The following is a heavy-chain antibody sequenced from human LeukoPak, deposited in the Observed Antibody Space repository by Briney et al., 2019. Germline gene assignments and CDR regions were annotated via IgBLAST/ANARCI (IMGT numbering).Heavy chain of an antibody. D-gene: IGHD6-13*01. CDR3: ARDLYSSKTNDAFVI. J-gene: IGHJ3*02. Sequence: PSETLSLTCAVYGGSFSGYYWSWIRQPPGKALEWIGNIFYSGSTYYSPSLKSRVTISLDTSKNQFSLKLSSVTAADTAVYYCARDLYSSKTNDAFVIWGQGTMVTVSS. CDR2: IFYSGST. V-gene: IGHV4-34*12. CDR1: GGSFSGYY.